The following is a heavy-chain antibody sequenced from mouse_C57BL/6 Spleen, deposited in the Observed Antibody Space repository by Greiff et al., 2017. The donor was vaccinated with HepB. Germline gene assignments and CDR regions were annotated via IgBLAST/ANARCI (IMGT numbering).Heavy chain of an antibody. Sequence: DVKLVESGGGLVKPGGSLKLSCAASGFTFSDYGMHWVRQAPEKGLEWVAYISSGSSTIYYADTVKGRFTISRDNAKNTLFPQMTSLRSEDTAMYYCARGTTVFDYWGQGTTLTVSS. V-gene: IGHV5-17*01. CDR1: GFTFSDYG. CDR3: ARGTTVFDY. D-gene: IGHD1-1*01. J-gene: IGHJ2*01. CDR2: ISSGSSTI.